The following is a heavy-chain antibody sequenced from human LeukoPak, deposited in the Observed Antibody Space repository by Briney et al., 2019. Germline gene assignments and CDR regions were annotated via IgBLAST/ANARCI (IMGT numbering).Heavy chain of an antibody. J-gene: IGHJ4*02. CDR2: INGDESDI. Sequence: GGALRLSCAASGFIFSRSWMHWVRQAPGEGLVWVSRINGDESDITYADSVKGRFTISRDNSKNTLYLRMNSLRAEDTAIYYCARKPLSGGYGGTIDYWGQGTLVTVSS. CDR3: ARKPLSGGYGGTIDY. V-gene: IGHV3-74*03. CDR1: GFIFSRSW. D-gene: IGHD5-12*01.